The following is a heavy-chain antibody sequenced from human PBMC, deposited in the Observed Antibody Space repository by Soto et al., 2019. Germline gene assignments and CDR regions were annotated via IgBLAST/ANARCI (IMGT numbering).Heavy chain of an antibody. CDR2: IWYDGSNK. CDR3: ARVSSGLGR. J-gene: IGHJ4*02. D-gene: IGHD3-22*01. V-gene: IGHV3-33*01. Sequence: LRLSCAASGFTFSSYGMHWVRQAPGKGLEWVAVIWYDGSNKYYADSVKGRFTISRDNAKNSLYLQMNSLRAEDTAVYYCARVSSGLGRWGQGTLVTVSS. CDR1: GFTFSSYG.